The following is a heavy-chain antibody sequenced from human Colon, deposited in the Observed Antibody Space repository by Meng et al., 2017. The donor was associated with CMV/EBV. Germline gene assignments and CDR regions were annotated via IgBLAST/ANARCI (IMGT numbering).Heavy chain of an antibody. CDR3: ARSSSSGRVSPDPEDYYDY. J-gene: IGHJ4*02. CDR1: GYTFSDYY. CDR2: ISVYHGYT. V-gene: IGHV1-18*04. D-gene: IGHD6-19*01. Sequence: ASVKVSCKTSGYTFSDYYLNWVRQAPGQGLEWMGWISVYHGYTNYAQKFQGRITLTTDTSTSTAYMELRSLRSDDTAVYFCARSSSSGRVSPDPEDYYDYWGQGTLVTVSS.